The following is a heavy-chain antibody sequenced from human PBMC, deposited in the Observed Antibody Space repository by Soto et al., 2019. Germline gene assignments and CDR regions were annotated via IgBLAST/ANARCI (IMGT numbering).Heavy chain of an antibody. Sequence: VQLVESGGGVVQPGRSLRLSCAASGFTFSDYAMHWVRQAPGKGLEWVAVVSHDGRNTHYADSVKGRFTISRDSSKDTVSLELTSLRAEDTAVSYCAKGGRQWLVTSDFNYWGQGALVTVSS. D-gene: IGHD6-19*01. CDR1: GFTFSDYA. V-gene: IGHV3-30*18. CDR3: AKGGRQWLVTSDFNY. J-gene: IGHJ4*02. CDR2: VSHDGRNT.